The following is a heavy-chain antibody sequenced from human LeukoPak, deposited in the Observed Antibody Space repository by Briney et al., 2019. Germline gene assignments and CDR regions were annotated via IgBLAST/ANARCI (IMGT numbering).Heavy chain of an antibody. Sequence: ASVKVSCKASGCTFTNYGISWVRQAPGQGLEWMGWISPYNGNTNYAQKVQGRVTTTTDTSTSTAYMEVRSLRSDDTAVYYCARVSSSYSGAFDIWGQGTMVTVSS. V-gene: IGHV1-18*01. D-gene: IGHD1-26*01. CDR1: GCTFTNYG. CDR3: ARVSSSYSGAFDI. CDR2: ISPYNGNT. J-gene: IGHJ3*02.